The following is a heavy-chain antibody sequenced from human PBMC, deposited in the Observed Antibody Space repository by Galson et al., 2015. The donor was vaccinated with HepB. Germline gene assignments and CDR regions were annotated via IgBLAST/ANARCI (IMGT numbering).Heavy chain of an antibody. Sequence: FYWGWTRQPPGKGLEWIGSVDYGGRTYYNPSLRGRLYISVDPSKSQFSLRLTSLTAADPAVYYCTRSHGGYWGQGTLVTVPP. CDR1: FY. V-gene: IGHV4-39*01. D-gene: IGHD4-23*01. CDR3: TRSHGGY. J-gene: IGHJ4*02. CDR2: VDYGGRT.